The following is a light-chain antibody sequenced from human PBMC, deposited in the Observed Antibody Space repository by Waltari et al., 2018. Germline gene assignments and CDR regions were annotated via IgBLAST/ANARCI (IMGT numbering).Light chain of an antibody. CDR3: QTGGHGTWV. Sequence: QLLLTQSPSASASLGASVKLTCTLTSGHTRHIIAWPQQQPEKGPRYLMKVNSDGSHSKGDEIPDRFSGSSSGAERYLTISSVQSEDEADYYCQTGGHGTWVFGGGTKLTVL. J-gene: IGLJ3*02. CDR2: VNSDGSH. V-gene: IGLV4-69*01. CDR1: SGHTRHI.